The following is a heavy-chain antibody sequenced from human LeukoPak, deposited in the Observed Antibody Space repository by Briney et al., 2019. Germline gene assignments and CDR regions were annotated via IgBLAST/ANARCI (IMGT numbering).Heavy chain of an antibody. D-gene: IGHD3-22*01. V-gene: IGHV1-69*13. CDR3: AREWSWNYYDSSGYSGGGAFDI. J-gene: IGHJ3*02. CDR2: IIPIFGTA. CDR1: GGTFTSYA. Sequence: SVKVSCKASGGTFTSYAISWVRQAPGQGLEWMGGIIPIFGTANYAQKFQGRVTITADESTSTAYMELSSLRSEDTAVYYCAREWSWNYYDSSGYSGGGAFDIWGQGTMVTVSS.